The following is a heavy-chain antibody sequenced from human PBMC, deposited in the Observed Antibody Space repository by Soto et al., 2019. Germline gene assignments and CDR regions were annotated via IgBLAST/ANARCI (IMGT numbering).Heavy chain of an antibody. V-gene: IGHV3-66*01. J-gene: IGHJ4*02. Sequence: GGSLRLSCAASGFTVISNFMSWVRQAPGKGLEWVSIIYSGGSTYYADSVKGRFTISRDNSKSTLYLQMNSLRAEDTAVYYCASLLPTYYDSSGPDYWGQGTLVTVSS. D-gene: IGHD3-22*01. CDR3: ASLLPTYYDSSGPDY. CDR1: GFTVISNF. CDR2: IYSGGST.